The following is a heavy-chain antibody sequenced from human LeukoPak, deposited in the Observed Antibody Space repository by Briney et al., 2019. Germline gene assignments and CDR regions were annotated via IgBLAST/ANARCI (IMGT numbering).Heavy chain of an antibody. CDR2: INHSGST. Sequence: PSETLSLTCAVYGGSFSGYYWSWIRQPPGKGLEWIGEINHSGSTNYNPSLKSRVTISVDTSKNQFSLKLSSVTAADTAVYYCARDSAATIFDYWGQGTLVTVSS. CDR1: GGSFSGYY. D-gene: IGHD5-12*01. V-gene: IGHV4-34*01. J-gene: IGHJ4*02. CDR3: ARDSAATIFDY.